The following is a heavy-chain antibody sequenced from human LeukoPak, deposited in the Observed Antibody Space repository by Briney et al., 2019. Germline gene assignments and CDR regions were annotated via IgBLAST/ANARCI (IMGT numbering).Heavy chain of an antibody. Sequence: SETLSLTCTVSGGSISSYYWSWIRQPPGKGLEWIGYIYYSGSTNYNPSLKSRVTISVDTSKNQFSLKLSSVTAADTAVYYCARQGYSSSWYPQESYYYYMDVWGKGTTVTVSS. D-gene: IGHD6-13*01. V-gene: IGHV4-59*08. CDR3: ARQGYSSSWYPQESYYYYMDV. CDR2: IYYSGST. CDR1: GGSISSYY. J-gene: IGHJ6*03.